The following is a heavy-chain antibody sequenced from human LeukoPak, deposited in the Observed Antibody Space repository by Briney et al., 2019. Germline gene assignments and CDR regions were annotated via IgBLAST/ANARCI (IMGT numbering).Heavy chain of an antibody. CDR1: GGTFISYA. CDR2: IIPIFGTA. D-gene: IGHD3-3*01. J-gene: IGHJ4*02. V-gene: IGHV1-69*01. Sequence: SVKVSCKASGGTFISYAISWVRQAPGQGLEWMGGIIPIFGTANYAQKFQGRVTITADESTSTAYMELSSLRSEDTAVYYCARGNYDFWSGRGYFDYWGQGTLVTVSS. CDR3: ARGNYDFWSGRGYFDY.